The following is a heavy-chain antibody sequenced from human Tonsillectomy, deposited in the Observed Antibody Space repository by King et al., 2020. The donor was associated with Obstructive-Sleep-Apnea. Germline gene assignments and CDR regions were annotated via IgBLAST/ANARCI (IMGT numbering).Heavy chain of an antibody. Sequence: AQLVQSGGGVVQPGRSLRLSCAASGFMFSKFGLHWVRQAPGRGLEWVAATSYDGTNKHNADSVKGRFTISRDNSKNTLFLQMNSLRAEDTALYYCAKSVYSSTYSYYFDYWGQGTLLTVSS. CDR3: AKSVYSSTYSYYFDY. V-gene: IGHV3-30*18. CDR1: GFMFSKFG. D-gene: IGHD2-2*01. J-gene: IGHJ4*02. CDR2: TSYDGTNK.